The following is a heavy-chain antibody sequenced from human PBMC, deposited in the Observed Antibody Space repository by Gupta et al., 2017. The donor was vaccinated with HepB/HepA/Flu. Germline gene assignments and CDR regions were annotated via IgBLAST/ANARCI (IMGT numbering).Heavy chain of an antibody. CDR3: ARVLRNTVTTAYYYYYGMDV. J-gene: IGHJ6*02. CDR2: INHSGST. Sequence: QVQLQQWGAGLLKPSETLSLTCAVYGASFSRYYWSWIRQPPGKGLEWIGEINHSGSTNYNPSLKSRVTISVDTSKNQFSLKLSSVTAADTAVYYCARVLRNTVTTAYYYYYGMDVWGQGTTVTVSS. CDR1: GASFSRYY. V-gene: IGHV4-34*01. D-gene: IGHD4-4*01.